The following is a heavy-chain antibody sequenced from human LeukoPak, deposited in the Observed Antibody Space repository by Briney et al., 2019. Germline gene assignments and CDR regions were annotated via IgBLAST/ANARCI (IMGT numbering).Heavy chain of an antibody. V-gene: IGHV3-7*01. CDR3: VRETGGLQFYDY. J-gene: IGHJ4*02. Sequence: GGSLRLSCAASGFTFSSYWMSWVRQAPGKGLEWVANIKQDGSEKYYVDSVKGRFTISRDNAKNSLYLQMNSLRAEDTAVYFCVRETGGLQFYDYWGQGTLVTVSS. CDR2: IKQDGSEK. D-gene: IGHD4-11*01. CDR1: GFTFSSYW.